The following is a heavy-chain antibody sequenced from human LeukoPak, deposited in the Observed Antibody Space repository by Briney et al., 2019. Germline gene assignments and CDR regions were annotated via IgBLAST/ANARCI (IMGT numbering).Heavy chain of an antibody. CDR2: ISGSGGST. D-gene: IGHD3-22*01. J-gene: IGHJ4*02. Sequence: PGGSLRLSCAASGFTFSSYGMSWVRQAPGKGLEWVSAISGSGGSTYYADSVKGRFTIFRDNSKNTLYLQMNSLRAEDTAVYYCARGLRSYDSSGFDYWGQGTLVTVSS. V-gene: IGHV3-23*01. CDR1: GFTFSSYG. CDR3: ARGLRSYDSSGFDY.